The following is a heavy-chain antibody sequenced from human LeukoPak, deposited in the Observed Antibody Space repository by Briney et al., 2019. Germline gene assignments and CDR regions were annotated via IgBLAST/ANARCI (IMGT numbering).Heavy chain of an antibody. V-gene: IGHV3-21*01. J-gene: IGHJ6*03. D-gene: IGHD2-2*01. CDR1: GFTFSTFA. CDR3: ARRNPHIVVVPAATIDYYYMDV. CDR2: ISSSSSYI. Sequence: GGSLRLSCAASGFTFSTFAMGWVRQPPGKGLEWVSSISSSSSYIYYADSVRGRFTISRDNAKNSLYLQMNSLRAEDTAVYYCARRNPHIVVVPAATIDYYYMDVWGKGTTVTVSS.